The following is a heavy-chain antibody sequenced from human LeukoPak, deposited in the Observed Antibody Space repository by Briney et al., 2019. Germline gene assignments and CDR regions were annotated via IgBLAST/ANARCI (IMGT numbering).Heavy chain of an antibody. Sequence: RASVKVSCKASGGTFSSYAISWVRQAPGQGLEWMGGIIPIFGTANYAQKFQGRVTITADESTSTAYMELSSLRSEDTAVYYCARGRGSGSYYNDPYDYWGQGTLVTVSS. D-gene: IGHD3-10*01. CDR2: IIPIFGTA. V-gene: IGHV1-69*13. J-gene: IGHJ4*02. CDR3: ARGRGSGSYYNDPYDY. CDR1: GGTFSSYA.